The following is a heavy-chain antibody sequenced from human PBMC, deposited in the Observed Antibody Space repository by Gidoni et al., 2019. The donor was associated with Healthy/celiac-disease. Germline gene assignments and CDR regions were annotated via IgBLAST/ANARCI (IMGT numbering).Heavy chain of an antibody. CDR3: ARDPSWGYGPID. J-gene: IGHJ4*02. D-gene: IGHD5-18*01. CDR2: ISYDGSNK. Sequence: QVQLVESGGGVVQPGRSLRLSCAASGFTFSSYGMHWVRQAPGKGLEWVAVISYDGSNKYYADSVKGRFTISRDNSKNTLYLQMNSLRAEDTAVYYCARDPSWGYGPIDWGQGTLVTVSS. CDR1: GFTFSSYG. V-gene: IGHV3-30*03.